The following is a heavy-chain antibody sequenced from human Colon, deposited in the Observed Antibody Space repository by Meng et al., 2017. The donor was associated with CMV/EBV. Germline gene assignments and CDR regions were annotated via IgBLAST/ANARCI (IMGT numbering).Heavy chain of an antibody. Sequence: QLQLQQSGPGLVKPSXXPXLTXAXXGDSVSSNSAAWNWIRQSPSRGLEWLGRTYYRSKWYNDYAVSVKSRITINPDTSKNQFSLQLNSVTPEDTAVYYCARDSSSSAYSPFDYWGQGTLVTVSS. D-gene: IGHD3-22*01. V-gene: IGHV6-1*01. CDR1: GDSVSSNSAA. CDR3: ARDSSSSAYSPFDY. CDR2: TYYRSKWYN. J-gene: IGHJ4*02.